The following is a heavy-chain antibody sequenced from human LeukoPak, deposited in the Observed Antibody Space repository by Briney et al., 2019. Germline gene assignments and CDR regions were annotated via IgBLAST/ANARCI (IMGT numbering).Heavy chain of an antibody. D-gene: IGHD3-22*01. V-gene: IGHV3-30*18. Sequence: PGRSLRLSCAASGFTFSSYGMHWVRQAPGKGLEWVAVISYDGSNKYYADSVKGRFTISRDNSKNTLYLQMNSLRAEDTAVYYCAKGGQYYDSSGYPNYWGQGTLVTVSS. CDR3: AKGGQYYDSSGYPNY. CDR1: GFTFSSYG. J-gene: IGHJ4*02. CDR2: ISYDGSNK.